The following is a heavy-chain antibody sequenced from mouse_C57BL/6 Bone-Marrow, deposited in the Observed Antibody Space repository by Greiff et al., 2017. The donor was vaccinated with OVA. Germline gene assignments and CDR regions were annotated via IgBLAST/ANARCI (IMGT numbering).Heavy chain of an antibody. CDR1: GYAFSSSW. J-gene: IGHJ4*01. D-gene: IGHD1-1*01. CDR3: ARGRYYGSSYMDMDY. Sequence: VQLQQSGPELVKPGASVKISCKASGYAFSSSWMNWVKQRPGKGLEWIGRIYPGDGDTKYNGKFKGKATLTADKSTSTAYMQHSSLTSEDSAVYFCARGRYYGSSYMDMDYWGKGTSVTVSS. CDR2: IYPGDGDT. V-gene: IGHV1-82*01.